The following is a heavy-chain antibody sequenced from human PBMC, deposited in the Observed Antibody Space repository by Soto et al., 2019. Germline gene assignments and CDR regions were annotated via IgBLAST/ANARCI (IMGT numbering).Heavy chain of an antibody. CDR2: IIPIFGTA. D-gene: IGHD6-13*01. J-gene: IGHJ6*02. V-gene: IGHV1-69*13. CDR1: GGTFSSYA. CDR3: ASIAAAYYYYYGMDV. Sequence: SVKVSCNASGGTFSSYAISWVRQAPGQGLEWMGGIIPIFGTANYGQKFQGRVTITADESTSTAYMELSRLRSDDTAVYYCASIAAAYYYYYGMDVWRQGTTVTGSS.